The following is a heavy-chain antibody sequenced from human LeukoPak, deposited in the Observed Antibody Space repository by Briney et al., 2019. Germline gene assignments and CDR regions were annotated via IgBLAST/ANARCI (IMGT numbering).Heavy chain of an antibody. CDR3: ARVLTGNDY. Sequence: PGGSLRLSCAASGFTFGDYAMSWVRQAPGKGLEWVSGLNWNGGSTGYADSVKGRFTISRDNAKNSLYLQMNSLRAEDTALYYCARVLTGNDYWGQGPLVTVSS. V-gene: IGHV3-20*04. J-gene: IGHJ4*02. D-gene: IGHD1-1*01. CDR2: LNWNGGST. CDR1: GFTFGDYA.